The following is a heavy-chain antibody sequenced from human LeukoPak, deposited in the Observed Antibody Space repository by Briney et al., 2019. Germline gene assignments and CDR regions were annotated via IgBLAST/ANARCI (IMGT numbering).Heavy chain of an antibody. J-gene: IGHJ4*02. CDR1: GYTFSSYG. CDR2: INPNSGDT. D-gene: IGHD2-2*01. V-gene: IGHV1-2*06. CDR3: ARDYCSSTSCLFDY. Sequence: ASVTVSCKASGYTFSSYGISWVRQAPGQGLEWMGRINPNSGDTNYAQKFQGRVTMTRDTSISTAYMELSRLRSDDTAVYYCARDYCSSTSCLFDYWGQGTLVTVSS.